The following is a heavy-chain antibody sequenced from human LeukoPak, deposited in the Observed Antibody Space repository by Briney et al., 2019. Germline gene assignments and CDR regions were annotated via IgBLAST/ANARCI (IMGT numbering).Heavy chain of an antibody. J-gene: IGHJ3*02. D-gene: IGHD3-22*01. CDR2: ISGSGGST. CDR3: AKDRTITMKAGDAFDI. V-gene: IGHV3-23*01. Sequence: GGSLRLSCAPSGFTSSSHSMSWVRQAPGKWLERVSAISGSGGSTYYAESVKSRLTITRDKSKNTMYLQMNSLRAEETAVYYCAKDRTITMKAGDAFDIWGQGTMVTVSS. CDR1: GFTSSSHS.